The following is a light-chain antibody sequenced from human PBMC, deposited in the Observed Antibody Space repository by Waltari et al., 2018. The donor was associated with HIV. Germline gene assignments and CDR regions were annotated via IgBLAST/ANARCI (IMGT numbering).Light chain of an antibody. J-gene: IGKJ1*01. Sequence: EIVMTPSPATLSVSPGERATLSCRASQSVSSNLAWYQQKPGQAPRLLIYSASTRATGIPARFSGSGSGTEFTLTISSLQSEDFAVYYCQQYNNWPPWTFGQGTKVEI. CDR2: SAS. V-gene: IGKV3-15*01. CDR1: QSVSSN. CDR3: QQYNNWPPWT.